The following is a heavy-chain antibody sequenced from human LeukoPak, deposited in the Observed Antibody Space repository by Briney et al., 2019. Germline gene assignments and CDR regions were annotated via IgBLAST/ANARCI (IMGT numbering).Heavy chain of an antibody. CDR1: GFSLGTSGVG. D-gene: IGHD3-3*01. V-gene: IGHV2-5*01. Sequence: ASGPTLVKPTQTLTLTCTLSGFSLGTSGVGVGWIRQPPGKALEWLALIYWNDDKRYSPSLKITLTITKDTSKTPMVLTMTNMYPVDPATYYCAPRPDELRFLEWLLYPYYFDYWGQGTLVTVSS. J-gene: IGHJ4*02. CDR3: APRPDELRFLEWLLYPYYFDY. CDR2: IYWNDDK.